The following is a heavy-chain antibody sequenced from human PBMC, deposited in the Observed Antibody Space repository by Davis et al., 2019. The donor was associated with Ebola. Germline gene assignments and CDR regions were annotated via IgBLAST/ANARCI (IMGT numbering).Heavy chain of an antibody. CDR2: IYYSGST. J-gene: IGHJ5*02. D-gene: IGHD3-16*01. Sequence: PGGSLRLSCTVSGGSISSYYWSWIRQPPGKGLEWIGYIYYSGSTNYNPSLKSRVTMSVDTSKNQFSLKLSSVTAADTAVYYCARDRITFGAYDLHWFDPWGQGTLVTVSS. V-gene: IGHV4-59*12. CDR1: GGSISSYY. CDR3: ARDRITFGAYDLHWFDP.